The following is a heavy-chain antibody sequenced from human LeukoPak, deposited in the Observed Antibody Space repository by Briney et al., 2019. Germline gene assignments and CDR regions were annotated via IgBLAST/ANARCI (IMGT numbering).Heavy chain of an antibody. CDR3: VRAGYSGYDWPFDY. J-gene: IGHJ4*02. D-gene: IGHD5-12*01. CDR2: ISSSSSYI. CDR1: RFTFSSYT. V-gene: IGHV3-21*01. Sequence: GGSLRLSCAASRFTFSSYTMSWVRQAPGRGLEWVSSISSSSSYIYYADSVKGRFTISRDNAKNSLYLQMNSLRAEDTAVYYCVRAGYSGYDWPFDYWGQGTLVAVSS.